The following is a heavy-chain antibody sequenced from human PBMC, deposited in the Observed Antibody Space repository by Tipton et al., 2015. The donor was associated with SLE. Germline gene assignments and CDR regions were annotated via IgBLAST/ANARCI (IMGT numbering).Heavy chain of an antibody. Sequence: TLSLTCAVYGGSFSGYYWSWIRQPPGKGLEWIGEINHSGSTNYNPSLKSRVTISVDTSKNQFSLKRSSVTAADTAVYYCARGGYCSGGSCYFAEYFQHWGQGTLVTVSS. J-gene: IGHJ1*01. D-gene: IGHD2-15*01. CDR1: GGSFSGYY. V-gene: IGHV4-34*01. CDR3: ARGGYCSGGSCYFAEYFQH. CDR2: INHSGST.